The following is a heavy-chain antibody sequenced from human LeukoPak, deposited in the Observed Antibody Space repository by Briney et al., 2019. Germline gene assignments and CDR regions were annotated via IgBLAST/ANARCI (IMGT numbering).Heavy chain of an antibody. J-gene: IGHJ4*02. CDR3: ARHRLGGLDY. CDR1: GFTFSTHW. D-gene: IGHD3-16*01. CDR2: ISSDGIST. V-gene: IGHV3-74*01. Sequence: GGSLRLSCAASGFTFSTHWMNWVRQAPGKGLVWVSRISSDGISTNYADSVKGRFTISRDNAKNTLYLQMNSLRVEDTAVYYCARHRLGGLDYWGQGALVTVSS.